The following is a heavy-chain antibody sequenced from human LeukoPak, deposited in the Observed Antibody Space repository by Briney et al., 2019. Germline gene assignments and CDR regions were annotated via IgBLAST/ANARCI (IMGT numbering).Heavy chain of an antibody. Sequence: GGSLRLSCAASGFTFNNYAMHWVRQAPGKGLEWVAFISYDGSNKYYADSVKGRFTISRDNSKNTLYLQMNSLRAEDTAVYYCAKDHFPHRALCNIDYWGQGALVTVSS. CDR2: ISYDGSNK. D-gene: IGHD2-2*01. J-gene: IGHJ4*02. V-gene: IGHV3-30-3*01. CDR3: AKDHFPHRALCNIDY. CDR1: GFTFNNYA.